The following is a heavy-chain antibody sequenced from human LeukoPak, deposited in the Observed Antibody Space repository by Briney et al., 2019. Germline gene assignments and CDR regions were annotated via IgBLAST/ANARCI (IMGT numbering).Heavy chain of an antibody. J-gene: IGHJ4*02. CDR1: GVTFSNYA. Sequence: GGSLRLSCAASGVTFSNYAMSWVRQAPGKGLEWVLTLSGGATRAYYADSVKGRFTISRDNSKHTLYLQMNSLRAEDTAVYFCAKVYSSSWYYFDYWGQGTLVTVSS. CDR2: LSGGATRA. D-gene: IGHD6-13*01. V-gene: IGHV3-23*01. CDR3: AKVYSSSWYYFDY.